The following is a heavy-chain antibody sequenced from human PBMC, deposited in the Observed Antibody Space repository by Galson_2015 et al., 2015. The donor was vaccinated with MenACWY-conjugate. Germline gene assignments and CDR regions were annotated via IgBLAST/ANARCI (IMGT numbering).Heavy chain of an antibody. J-gene: IGHJ6*03. Sequence: SLRLSCAGSGFTFGSYAMSWVRQAPGKGLEWVTGISGSGGTTYYADSVKGRFTISRDNSKNTLYLQMSRLRAEDTALYYCAKDVYMDVWSKGTTVSVSS. CDR2: ISGSGGTT. V-gene: IGHV3-23*01. CDR1: GFTFGSYA. CDR3: AKDVYMDV.